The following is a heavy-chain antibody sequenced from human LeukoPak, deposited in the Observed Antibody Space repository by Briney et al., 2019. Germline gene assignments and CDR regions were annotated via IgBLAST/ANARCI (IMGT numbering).Heavy chain of an antibody. CDR3: ARDGAYDILTGMDV. J-gene: IGHJ6*04. Sequence: GGSLRLSCAASGFTFSSYSMNWVRQAPGKGLEWVSSISSSSSYIYYANSVRGRFTISRDNAKNSLYLQMNILRGKDTAVYYCARDGAYDILTGMDVWGKGTTVTVSS. V-gene: IGHV3-21*01. CDR2: ISSSSSYI. CDR1: GFTFSSYS. D-gene: IGHD3-9*01.